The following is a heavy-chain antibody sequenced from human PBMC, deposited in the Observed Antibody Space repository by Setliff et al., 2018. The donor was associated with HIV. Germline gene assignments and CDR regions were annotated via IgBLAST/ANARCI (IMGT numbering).Heavy chain of an antibody. Sequence: GYYFHWVRQAPGQGLEWIGHIHYSGIVNYSPSLGSRLTISAQTSKNHFSLILSSVTAADTAVYYCARGLGGYCSSVSCYEADHWGQGTLVTVSS. V-gene: IGHV4-34*13. D-gene: IGHD2-2*01. CDR1: GYY. CDR2: IHYSGIV. CDR3: ARGLGGYCSSVSCYEADH. J-gene: IGHJ5*02.